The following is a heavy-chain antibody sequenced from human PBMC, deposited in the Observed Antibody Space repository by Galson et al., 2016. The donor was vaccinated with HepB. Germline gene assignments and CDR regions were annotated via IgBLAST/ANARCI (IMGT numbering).Heavy chain of an antibody. CDR3: ARDFLFAHDL. CDR2: VSGGGLST. Sequence: PGKRLEWVASVSGGGLSTDHAGPVKARFTISRDNSKNTVYLRMNSLRAEDTAAYYCARDFLFAHDLWGPGTLVTVSS. D-gene: IGHD3-3*01. V-gene: IGHV3-23*01. J-gene: IGHJ5*02.